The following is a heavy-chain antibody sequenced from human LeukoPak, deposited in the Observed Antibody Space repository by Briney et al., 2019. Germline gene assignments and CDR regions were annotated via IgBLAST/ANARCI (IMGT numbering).Heavy chain of an antibody. D-gene: IGHD3-10*01. J-gene: IGHJ4*02. CDR1: GFTFSSFP. CDR3: AKNPSTTWFGESYFDY. CDR2: ISYDGSNK. V-gene: IGHV3-30*18. Sequence: GGSLRLSCAASGFTFSSFPMHWVRQAPGKGLEWVAVISYDGSNKYYADSVKGRFTISRDNSKNTLYLQMNSLRAEDTAVYYCAKNPSTTWFGESYFDYWGQGTLVTVSS.